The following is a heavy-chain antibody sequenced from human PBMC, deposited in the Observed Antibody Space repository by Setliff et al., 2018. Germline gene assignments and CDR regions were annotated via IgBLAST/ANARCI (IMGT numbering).Heavy chain of an antibody. V-gene: IGHV3-48*03. Sequence: GGSLRLSCAASGFTFSNYEMTWVRQTPGKGLEWLSYINTDGTRIFYTDSVEGRFTISRDNSKNSLYLQMNSLRAEDTAVYYCARVLDYYDSNGYSVDAFDVWGQGTMVTVSS. D-gene: IGHD3-22*01. CDR2: INTDGTRI. CDR1: GFTFSNYE. J-gene: IGHJ3*01. CDR3: ARVLDYYDSNGYSVDAFDV.